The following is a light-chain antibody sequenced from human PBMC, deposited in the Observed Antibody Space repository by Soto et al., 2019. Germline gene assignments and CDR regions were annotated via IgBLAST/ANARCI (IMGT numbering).Light chain of an antibody. J-gene: IGLJ1*01. Sequence: QSALTQPASVSGSPGQSITISCTGTSSDVGGYNYVSWYQQHPGKAPKLMIYDVSNRPSGVSNRFSGSKSGNTASLTISGLQAEDEADYYCSSYTSSSNFYVFGTGTKVTV. V-gene: IGLV2-14*01. CDR3: SSYTSSSNFYV. CDR1: SSDVGGYNY. CDR2: DVS.